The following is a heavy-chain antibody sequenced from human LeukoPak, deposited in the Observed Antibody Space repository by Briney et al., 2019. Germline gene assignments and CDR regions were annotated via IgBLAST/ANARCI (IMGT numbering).Heavy chain of an antibody. CDR1: GGSISSYY. J-gene: IGHJ3*02. D-gene: IGHD6-13*01. CDR2: IYYSGST. CDR3: ARGYSSSWYFAFDI. Sequence: SETLSLTCTVSGGSISSYYWSWIRQPPGKGLEWIGYIYYSGSTNYNPSLKSRVTISVDTSKNQFSLKLGSVTAADTAVYYCARGYSSSWYFAFDIWGQGTMVTVSS. V-gene: IGHV4-59*01.